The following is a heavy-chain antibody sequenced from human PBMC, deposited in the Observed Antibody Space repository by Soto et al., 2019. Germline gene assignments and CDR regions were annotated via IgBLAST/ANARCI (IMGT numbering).Heavy chain of an antibody. J-gene: IGHJ3*02. Sequence: GGSLRLSCAASGFTFSSYWMSWVRQAPGKGLEWVANIKQDGSEKYYVDAGKGRFTISRDNAKNSLYLQMNSLRAEDTAVYYCAREPAAIYAFDIWGQGTMVTVSS. CDR1: GFTFSSYW. V-gene: IGHV3-7*01. CDR2: IKQDGSEK. CDR3: AREPAAIYAFDI. D-gene: IGHD2-2*01.